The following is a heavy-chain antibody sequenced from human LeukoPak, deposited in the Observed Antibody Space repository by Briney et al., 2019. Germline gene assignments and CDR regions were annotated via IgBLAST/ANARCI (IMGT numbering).Heavy chain of an antibody. Sequence: GGSLRLSCAASGFTFSTHRMHWVRQAPGKGLEWVSSISGTSTYIHYADSVRGRFTISRDNAKNSLYLQMNSLRAEDTAVYYCARGYSYGYYFDYWGQGTLVTVSS. CDR2: ISGTSTYI. D-gene: IGHD5-18*01. CDR3: ARGYSYGYYFDY. J-gene: IGHJ4*02. CDR1: GFTFSTHR. V-gene: IGHV3-21*01.